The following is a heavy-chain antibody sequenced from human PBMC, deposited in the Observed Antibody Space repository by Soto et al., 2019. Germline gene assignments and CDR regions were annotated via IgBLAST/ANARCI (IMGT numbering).Heavy chain of an antibody. Sequence: SQTLSLTCAISGDRVSPNGAAWNWIRPSPSRGLEWLGRTYYRSKWYNDYAVSVKSRITINPDTSKSQFSLQLNSVTPEDTAVYYCARDKHDYFNRGIGFDTWGQGILVTVSS. V-gene: IGHV6-1*01. CDR1: GDRVSPNGAA. CDR3: ARDKHDYFNRGIGFDT. D-gene: IGHD4-17*01. CDR2: TYYRSKWYN. J-gene: IGHJ5*02.